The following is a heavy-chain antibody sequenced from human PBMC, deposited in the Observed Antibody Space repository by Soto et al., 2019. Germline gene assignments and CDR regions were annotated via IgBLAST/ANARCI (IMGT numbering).Heavy chain of an antibody. V-gene: IGHV4-4*02. CDR1: GASVDTDNY. CDR3: ASLGTTVSAADS. CDR2: IFHSRTT. D-gene: IGHD1-1*01. J-gene: IGHJ4*02. Sequence: QVQLQESGPGLLEPSGTLSLTCAVSGASVDTDNYWGWVRQPPGKGLEWIGEIFHSRTTFYNPSLRSRVTISVDESKNQFSLRLTSVTAADTAVYFCASLGTTVSAADSWGQGTLVTVSS.